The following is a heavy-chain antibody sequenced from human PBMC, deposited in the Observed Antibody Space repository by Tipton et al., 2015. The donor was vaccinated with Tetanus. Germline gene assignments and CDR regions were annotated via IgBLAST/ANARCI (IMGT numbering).Heavy chain of an antibody. V-gene: IGHV3-33*01. CDR2: SWYDGTDQ. D-gene: IGHD2-15*01. CDR3: AREADCSGGSCFSGDFDN. J-gene: IGHJ4*02. CDR1: GFIFSSYG. Sequence: SGFIFSSYGIHWVRQAPGKGLEWVADSWYDGTDQYYADSVKDRFTLSRDNSKNTLYLQMDSLRAEDTALYYCAREADCSGGSCFSGDFDNWGQGTQVTVSS.